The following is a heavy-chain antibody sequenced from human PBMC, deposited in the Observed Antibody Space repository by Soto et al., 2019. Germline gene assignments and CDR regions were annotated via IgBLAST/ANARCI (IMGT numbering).Heavy chain of an antibody. CDR2: IIPIFGTA. CDR1: GGTFSSYA. D-gene: IGHD3-16*01. CDR3: ARGQTGGGWGYYFDY. J-gene: IGHJ4*02. Sequence: QVQLVQSGAEVKKPGSSVKVSCKASGGTFSSYAIDWVRQAPGQGLEWMGGIIPIFGTADYAQKFQGRVTSTADKSTSTSYMELSSLRSEDTAVYYCARGQTGGGWGYYFDYWGQGTLVTVSS. V-gene: IGHV1-69*14.